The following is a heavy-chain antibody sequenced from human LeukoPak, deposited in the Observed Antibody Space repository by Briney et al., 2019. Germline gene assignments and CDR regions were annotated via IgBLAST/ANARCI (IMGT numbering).Heavy chain of an antibody. Sequence: GGSLRLSCAASGFTFSSYAMHWVRQAPGKGLEWVAVISYDGSNKYYADSVKGRFTISRDNSKNTLYLQMNGLRAEDTAVYYCARATIVATINAFDIWGQGTMVTVSS. CDR3: ARATIVATINAFDI. D-gene: IGHD5-12*01. V-gene: IGHV3-30*04. CDR2: ISYDGSNK. CDR1: GFTFSSYA. J-gene: IGHJ3*02.